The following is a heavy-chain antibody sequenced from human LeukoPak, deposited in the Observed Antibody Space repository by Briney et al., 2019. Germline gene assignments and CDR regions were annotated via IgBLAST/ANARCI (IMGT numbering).Heavy chain of an antibody. CDR3: ARGAGVLLWFGERLNWFDP. Sequence: PGGSLRLSCAASGFTFSSYSMNWVRQAPGKGQEWVSYISSSSSTIYYADSVKGRFTISRDNAKNSLYLQMNSLRAEDMAVYYCARGAGVLLWFGERLNWFDPWGQGTLVTVSS. CDR1: GFTFSSYS. J-gene: IGHJ5*02. D-gene: IGHD3-10*01. V-gene: IGHV3-48*04. CDR2: ISSSSSTI.